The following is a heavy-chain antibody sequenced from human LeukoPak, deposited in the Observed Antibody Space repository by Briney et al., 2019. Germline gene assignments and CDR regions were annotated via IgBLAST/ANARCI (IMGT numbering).Heavy chain of an antibody. CDR3: AAGEPYAY. CDR1: GFTFSSYG. V-gene: IGHV3-30*03. J-gene: IGHJ4*02. Sequence: GGSLRLSCAASGFTFSSYGMHWVRQAPGKGLEWVAVISYDGSNKYYADSVKGRFTISRDNSKNTLCLQMNSLRAEDTAVYYCAAGEPYAYWGQGTLVTVSS. D-gene: IGHD2-8*01. CDR2: ISYDGSNK.